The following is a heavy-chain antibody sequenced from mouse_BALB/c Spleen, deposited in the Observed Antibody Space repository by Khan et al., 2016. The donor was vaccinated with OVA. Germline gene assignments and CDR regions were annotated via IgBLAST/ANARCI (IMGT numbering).Heavy chain of an antibody. CDR1: GYTFTNNG. J-gene: IGHJ4*01. CDR2: INTYTGEP. D-gene: IGHD2-14*01. CDR3: ARVGYAGTMDY. Sequence: QVQLQQSGPELMKPGQTVKISCKASGYTFTNNGMNWVKQNPGKGLKWMGGINTYTGEPTYVADFKGRFAFSLETSTTTSYLQINNLKNEDTATYFCARVGYAGTMDYWGQGTSVTVSS. V-gene: IGHV9-3-1*01.